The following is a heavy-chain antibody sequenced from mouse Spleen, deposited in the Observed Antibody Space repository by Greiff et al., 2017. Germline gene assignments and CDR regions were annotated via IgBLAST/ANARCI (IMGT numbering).Heavy chain of an antibody. J-gene: IGHJ4*01. CDR2: IDPETGGN. CDR3: TPGGLRNAMDY. Sequence: QVQLQQSGAELVRPGAAVTLSCKASGYTFTDYEMHWVKQTPVHGLEWIGAIDPETGGNAYNQKFKGKAILTADKSSSTAYMELRSLTSEDSAVYYCTPGGLRNAMDYWGQGTSVTVSS. D-gene: IGHD1-1*01. V-gene: IGHV1-15*01. CDR1: GYTFTDYE.